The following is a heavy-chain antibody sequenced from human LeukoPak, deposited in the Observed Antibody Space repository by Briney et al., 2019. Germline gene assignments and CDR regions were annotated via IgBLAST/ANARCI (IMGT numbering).Heavy chain of an antibody. CDR1: GGSISSYY. D-gene: IGHD6-19*01. Sequence: PSETLSLTCTVSGGSISSYYWSWLRHPPEKGLEWIGEINHRGSTNHNPSLKSRVTISVDTSKNQCSLRLSSVAAGRTAWYFFASRRGAAVAHNWIDPWGQGTLVTVSS. CDR3: ASRRGAAVAHNWIDP. J-gene: IGHJ5*02. CDR2: INHRGST. V-gene: IGHV4-34*01.